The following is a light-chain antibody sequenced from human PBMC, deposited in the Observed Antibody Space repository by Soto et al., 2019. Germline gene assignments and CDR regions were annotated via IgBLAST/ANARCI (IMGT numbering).Light chain of an antibody. CDR1: QGVNSLF. J-gene: IGKJ1*01. CDR2: GAS. CDR3: QQYDNSPIT. V-gene: IGKV3-20*01. Sequence: EIVLTQSPGTLSLSPGDRATLSCRASQGVNSLFFGWHQQKPGQAPRLLIYGASSRATGIPDRFSGTGSETDFTLTISRLEPEDFAVYYCQQYDNSPITFGQGTKVDIK.